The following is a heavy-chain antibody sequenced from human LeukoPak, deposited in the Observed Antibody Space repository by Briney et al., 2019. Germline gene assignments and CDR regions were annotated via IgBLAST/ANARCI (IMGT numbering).Heavy chain of an antibody. V-gene: IGHV3-30*18. CDR2: ISYDGSNK. D-gene: IGHD6-19*01. Sequence: GRSLRLSCAASGFTFSSYGMHWVRQAPGKGLEWVAVISYDGSNKYYADSVKGRFTISRDNSKNTLYLQMNSLRAEDTAVYYCAKDLGGSGWYYFDYWGHGTLVTVSS. CDR1: GFTFSSYG. CDR3: AKDLGGSGWYYFDY. J-gene: IGHJ4*01.